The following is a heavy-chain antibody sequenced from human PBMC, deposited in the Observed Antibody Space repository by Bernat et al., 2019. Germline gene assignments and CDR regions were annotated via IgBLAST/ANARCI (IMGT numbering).Heavy chain of an antibody. CDR2: INPNSGGT. CDR1: GYTFTGYY. D-gene: IGHD3-22*01. CDR3: ARVVSLKKKNYYDSSGYYHGLYYFDY. J-gene: IGHJ4*02. Sequence: QVQLVQSGAEVKKPGASVKVSCKASGYTFTGYYMHWVRQAPGQGLEWMGWINPNSGGTNYAQKFQGRVTMTRDTSISTAYMELSRLRSDDTAVYYCARVVSLKKKNYYDSSGYYHGLYYFDYWGQGTLVTVSS. V-gene: IGHV1-2*02.